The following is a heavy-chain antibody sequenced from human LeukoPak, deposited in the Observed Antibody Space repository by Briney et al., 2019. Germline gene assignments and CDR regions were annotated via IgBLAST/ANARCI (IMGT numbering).Heavy chain of an antibody. Sequence: GGSLRLSCAASGFTFSSTYMSWVRQAPGKGLEGVSVIYSGGSTYYADSVKGRFTISRDNSKNTLYLQMNSLRAEDTAVYYCAREGHGSGSYWDYWGQGTLVTVSS. V-gene: IGHV3-53*01. D-gene: IGHD3-10*01. CDR3: AREGHGSGSYWDY. CDR1: GFTFSSTY. CDR2: IYSGGST. J-gene: IGHJ4*02.